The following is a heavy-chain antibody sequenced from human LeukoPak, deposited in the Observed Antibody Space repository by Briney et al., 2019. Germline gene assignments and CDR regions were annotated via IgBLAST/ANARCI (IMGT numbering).Heavy chain of an antibody. CDR2: ISAYNGNT. V-gene: IGHV1-18*01. J-gene: IGHJ4*02. CDR3: ARDTGLGYCSGGSCYEGGLGLDY. D-gene: IGHD2-15*01. Sequence: ASVKVSCKASGYTFTSYGISWVRQAPGQGLEWMGWISAYNGNTNYAQKLQGRVTMTTDTSTSTAYMELRSLRSDDTAVYYCARDTGLGYCSGGSCYEGGLGLDYCGQGTLVTVSS. CDR1: GYTFTSYG.